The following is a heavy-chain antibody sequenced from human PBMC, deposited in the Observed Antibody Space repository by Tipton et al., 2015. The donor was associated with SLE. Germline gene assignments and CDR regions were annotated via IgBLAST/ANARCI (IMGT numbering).Heavy chain of an antibody. D-gene: IGHD5-18*01. V-gene: IGHV3-33*01. CDR2: IWYDGSNK. CDR3: ARDRSRYSYGYDACDI. J-gene: IGHJ3*02. Sequence: SLRLSCAASGFTFSSYGMHWVRQAPGKGLEWVAVIWYDGSNKYYADSVKGRFTISRDNSKITLYLQMNSLRAEDTAVYYCARDRSRYSYGYDACDIWGQGTMVTVSS. CDR1: GFTFSSYG.